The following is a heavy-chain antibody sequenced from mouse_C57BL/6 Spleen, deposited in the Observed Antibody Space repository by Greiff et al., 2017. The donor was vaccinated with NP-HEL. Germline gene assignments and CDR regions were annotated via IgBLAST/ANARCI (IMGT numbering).Heavy chain of an antibody. CDR1: GYTFTSYW. D-gene: IGHD4-1*01. Sequence: QVQLQQPGAELVKPGASVKLSCKASGYTFTSYWMHWVKQRPGQGLEWIGMIHPNSGSTNYNEKFKSKATLTVDKSSSTAYMQRSSLTSEDSAVYYCARPLTGTKYAMDEWGQGTSVTVSS. CDR2: IHPNSGST. J-gene: IGHJ4*01. CDR3: ARPLTGTKYAMDE. V-gene: IGHV1-64*01.